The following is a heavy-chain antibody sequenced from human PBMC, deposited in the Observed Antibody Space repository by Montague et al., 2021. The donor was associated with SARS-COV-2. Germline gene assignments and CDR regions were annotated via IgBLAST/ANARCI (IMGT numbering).Heavy chain of an antibody. J-gene: IGHJ6*02. D-gene: IGHD4-23*01. V-gene: IGHV4-59*01. CDR1: GGSISRNY. CDR3: ARGGGNSAGHYYDGMDV. Sequence: SETLSLTCTVSGGSISRNYWKWIRQPPGKGLEWIGYIYYSGTTNCNPSLKSRVTMSVDTSKNQCSLKLNSATAADTAVYYCARGGGNSAGHYYDGMDVWGLGTTVTVSS. CDR2: IYYSGTT.